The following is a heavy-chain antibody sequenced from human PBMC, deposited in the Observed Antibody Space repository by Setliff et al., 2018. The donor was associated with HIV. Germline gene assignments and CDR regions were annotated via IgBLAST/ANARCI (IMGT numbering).Heavy chain of an antibody. J-gene: IGHJ4*02. CDR3: ARQGVDYGDPNDY. V-gene: IGHV4-38-2*01. D-gene: IGHD4-17*01. CDR2: LYHSGST. CDR1: GYSISSGYC. Sequence: SETLSLTCDVSGYSISSGYCWGWIRQPPGKGLEWIGSLYHSGSTYYSPSLKSRVTISVDTSKNQFSLKLTSVTAADTAFYYCARQGVDYGDPNDYWGQGTLVTVSS.